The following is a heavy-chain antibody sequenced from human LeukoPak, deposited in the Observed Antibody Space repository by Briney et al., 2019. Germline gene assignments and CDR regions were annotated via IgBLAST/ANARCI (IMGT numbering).Heavy chain of an antibody. V-gene: IGHV6-1*01. J-gene: IGHJ6*02. CDR2: TYYMSKWYN. CDR1: GDSVSSKSAA. CDR3: ARADYYSPMDV. Sequence: SQTLSLTCAISGDSVSSKSAAWNWLRQSPSRGLEWLGRTYYMSKWYNDYAVSVKSRITINPDTSKNQFSLQLNSVTPEDTAVYYCARADYYSPMDVWGQGTTVTVSS.